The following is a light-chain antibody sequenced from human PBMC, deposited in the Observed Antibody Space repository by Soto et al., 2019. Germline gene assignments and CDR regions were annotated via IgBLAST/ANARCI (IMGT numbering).Light chain of an antibody. V-gene: IGKV1-5*03. Sequence: DIPMTQSPSTLSASVGDRVTITCRASQSISSWLAWYQQKPGKAPKLLIYKASSLESGVPSRFSGSGSWTEFTLTISSLQPDDFATYYCQQYNSYPWTFGQGTKVEIK. J-gene: IGKJ1*01. CDR1: QSISSW. CDR3: QQYNSYPWT. CDR2: KAS.